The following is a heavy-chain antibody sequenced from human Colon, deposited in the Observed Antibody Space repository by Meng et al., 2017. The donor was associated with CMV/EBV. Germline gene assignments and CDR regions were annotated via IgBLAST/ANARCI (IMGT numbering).Heavy chain of an antibody. CDR2: INYRGSTI. Sequence: GESLKISCVASGFTFTSYSMNWVRQAPGKGLEWVSYINYRGSTIYYADSVKGRFTISRDNSYNTVHLQMNSLRGDDTAIYYCVRGGFGVVIDHWGQGTLVTVSS. V-gene: IGHV3-48*01. CDR3: VRGGFGVVIDH. CDR1: GFTFTSYS. J-gene: IGHJ4*02. D-gene: IGHD3-3*01.